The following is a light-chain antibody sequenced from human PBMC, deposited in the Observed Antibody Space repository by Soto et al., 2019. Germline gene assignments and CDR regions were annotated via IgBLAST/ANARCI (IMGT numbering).Light chain of an antibody. CDR3: QQYNSYSF. J-gene: IGKJ2*01. V-gene: IGKV1-5*01. CDR2: DAS. Sequence: DIQMTQSPSTLSASVGDRVTITCRASQSISSWLAWYQQKPGKAPKLLIYDASSLESGVPSRFSGSGFGTEFTLTISSLQPDDFATYYCQQYNSYSFFGQGTKLEIK. CDR1: QSISSW.